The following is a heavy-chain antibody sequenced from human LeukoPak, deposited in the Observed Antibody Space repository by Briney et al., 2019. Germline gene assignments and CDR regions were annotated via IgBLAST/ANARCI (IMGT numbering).Heavy chain of an antibody. J-gene: IGHJ6*03. CDR3: TWYGSGSYYSYYYYYMDV. D-gene: IGHD3-10*01. CDR1: GGSISSYY. V-gene: IGHV4-59*01. CDR2: IYYSGST. Sequence: SETLSLTCTVSGGSISSYYWSWIRQPPGKGLEWIGYIYYSGSTNYNPSLKSRVTISVDTSKNQFSLKLSSVTAADTAVYYCTWYGSGSYYSYYYYYMDVWGKGTTVTISS.